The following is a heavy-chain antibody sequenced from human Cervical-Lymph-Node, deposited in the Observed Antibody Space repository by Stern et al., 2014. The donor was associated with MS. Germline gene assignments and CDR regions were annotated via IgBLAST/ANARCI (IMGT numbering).Heavy chain of an antibody. CDR1: GYTLTEMS. D-gene: IGHD2-21*02. J-gene: IGHJ6*02. Sequence: VQLVESGAEVKKPGASVKVSCKVSGYTLTEMSMHWVRQAPGKGLEWMGGYDPQHGATVYAQKIQGRVTMAEDRSTDPAYMELTSLRSDDTAVYYCATHRGRVTYYYGLDVWGQGTTVTVSS. CDR2: YDPQHGAT. V-gene: IGHV1-24*01. CDR3: ATHRGRVTYYYGLDV.